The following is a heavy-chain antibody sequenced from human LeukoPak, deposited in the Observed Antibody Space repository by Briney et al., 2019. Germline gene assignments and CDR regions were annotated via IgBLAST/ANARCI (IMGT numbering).Heavy chain of an antibody. CDR2: ISSSSSYI. J-gene: IGHJ6*03. D-gene: IGHD6-19*01. V-gene: IGHV3-21*01. CDR3: ARDGSGWNYYYYYYMDV. Sequence: PGGSLRLSCAASGFTFSSYSMNWVRQAPGKGLEWVSSISSSSSYIYYADSVKGRFTISRDSAKNSLYLQMNSLRAEDTAVYYCARDGSGWNYYYYYYMDVWGKGTTVTVSS. CDR1: GFTFSSYS.